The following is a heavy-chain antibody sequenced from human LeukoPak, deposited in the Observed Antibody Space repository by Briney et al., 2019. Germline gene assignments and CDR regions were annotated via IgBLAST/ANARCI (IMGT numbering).Heavy chain of an antibody. CDR2: IYYSGST. J-gene: IGHJ6*02. Sequence: SETLSLTCTVSGGSISSGGYYWSWIRQHPGKGLEWIGYIYYSGSTYYNPSLKSRVTMSVDTSKNQLSLKLSSVTAADTAVYYCARRRITIFGMDVWGQGTTVTISS. V-gene: IGHV4-31*03. CDR3: ARRRITIFGMDV. CDR1: GGSISSGGYY. D-gene: IGHD3-3*01.